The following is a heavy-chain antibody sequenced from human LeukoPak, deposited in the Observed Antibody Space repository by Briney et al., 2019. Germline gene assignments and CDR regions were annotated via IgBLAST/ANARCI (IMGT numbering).Heavy chain of an antibody. CDR2: IYPGASYT. CDR3: ARRSGSDALDI. CDR1: RYSFTSYW. V-gene: IGHV5-51*01. J-gene: IGHJ3*02. D-gene: IGHD3-10*01. Sequence: ESLKISCMGSRYSFTSYWIAWVRQMPGKGLEWMEIIYPGASYTTYSPSFQGQVTISADKSVSTAYLQWRSLKASDTAMYYCARRSGSDALDIWGQGTMVTVSS.